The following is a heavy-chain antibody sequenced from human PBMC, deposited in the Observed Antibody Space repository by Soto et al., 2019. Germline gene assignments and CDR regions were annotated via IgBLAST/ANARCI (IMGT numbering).Heavy chain of an antibody. CDR3: ARESEDLTSNFDY. CDR2: ISSTTNYI. J-gene: IGHJ4*02. CDR1: GFTFTRYS. Sequence: VGSLRLSCAASGFTFTRYSMNWVRQAPGKVLEWVSSISSTTNYIYYADSMKVRFTVSRDNAKNSVYLEMNSLSAEDTAVYYCARESEDLTSNFDYWGQGTLVTVSS. V-gene: IGHV3-21*01.